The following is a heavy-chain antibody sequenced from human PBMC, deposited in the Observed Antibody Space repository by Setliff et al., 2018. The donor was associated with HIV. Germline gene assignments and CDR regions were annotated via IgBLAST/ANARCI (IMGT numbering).Heavy chain of an antibody. CDR1: GASISSNY. V-gene: IGHV4-4*07. D-gene: IGHD3-16*01. CDR3: AREGGTDRYFDY. Sequence: SETLSLTCNVSGASISSNYWSWIRQAAGKGLEWVGHLHISGNSNYSPSLKSRVNMSIDTSKNQFSLKVLSVTAADTAVYYCAREGGTDRYFDYWGPGTPVTVSS. CDR2: LHISGNS. J-gene: IGHJ4*02.